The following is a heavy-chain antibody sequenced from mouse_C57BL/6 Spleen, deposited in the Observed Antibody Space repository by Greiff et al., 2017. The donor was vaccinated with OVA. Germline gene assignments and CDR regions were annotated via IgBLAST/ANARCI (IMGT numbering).Heavy chain of an antibody. CDR1: GYAFSSSW. CDR3: AREGNYGSSYFDY. V-gene: IGHV1-82*01. J-gene: IGHJ2*01. Sequence: VQLQQSGPELVKPGASVKISWKASGYAFSSSWMNWVKQRPGKGLEWIGRIYPGDGDTNYNGKFKGKATLTADKSSSTAYMQLSSLTSEDSAVYFCAREGNYGSSYFDYWGQGTTLTVSS. D-gene: IGHD1-1*01. CDR2: IYPGDGDT.